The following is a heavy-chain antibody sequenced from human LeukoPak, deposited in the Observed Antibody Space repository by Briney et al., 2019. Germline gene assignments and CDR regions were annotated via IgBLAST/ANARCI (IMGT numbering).Heavy chain of an antibody. J-gene: IGHJ5*02. V-gene: IGHV1-18*01. CDR1: GYTFSSYG. D-gene: IGHD2-2*01. CDR2: ISAYNGNT. CDR3: ARDVGDIVTVPSAISVP. Sequence: AXVKVSCKASGYTFSSYGISWVRQAPGQGLEWMGWISAYNGNTNYAQMVQGRVTMTTDTSTSTAYMEVRSLRSDDTAMYYCARDVGDIVTVPSAISVPWGQGTLVTVSS.